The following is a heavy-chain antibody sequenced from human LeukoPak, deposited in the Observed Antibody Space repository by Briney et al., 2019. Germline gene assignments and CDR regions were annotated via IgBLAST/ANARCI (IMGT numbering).Heavy chain of an antibody. CDR3: ARPTTVTIHYYGMDV. CDR1: GFTFSSYW. J-gene: IGHJ6*02. Sequence: GGSLRLSCAASGFTFSSYWMHWVRQAPGKGLVWVSRINSDGRSTSYADSVKGRFTISRDNAKNTLYLQMNSLRVEDTAVYYCARPTTVTIHYYGMDVWGQGTTVTVSS. D-gene: IGHD4-17*01. CDR2: INSDGRST. V-gene: IGHV3-74*01.